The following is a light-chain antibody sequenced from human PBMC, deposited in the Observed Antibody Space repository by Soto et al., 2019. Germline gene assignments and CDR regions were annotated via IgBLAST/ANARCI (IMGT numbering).Light chain of an antibody. CDR3: QTYDNSLDGWV. J-gene: IGLJ3*02. Sequence: QSVLTQPPSVSGAPGQRVTISCTGSNSNIGAGYAVHWYQQLPGTAPKLLVYGDSRPSGVPDRFSGSKSGASASLAITGLQAEDEGDYSCQTYDNSLDGWVFGGGTQLTVL. V-gene: IGLV1-40*01. CDR2: GDS. CDR1: NSNIGAGYA.